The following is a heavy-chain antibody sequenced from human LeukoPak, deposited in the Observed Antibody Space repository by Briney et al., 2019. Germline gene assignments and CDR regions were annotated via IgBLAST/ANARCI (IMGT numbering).Heavy chain of an antibody. D-gene: IGHD2-21*01. CDR1: GFTFSSYW. Sequence: GGSLRLSCAASGFTFSSYWMHWVRQAPGKGLVWVSRINSDGSSTSYADPVKGRFTISRDNAKNTLYLQMNSLRAEDTAVYYCARAVVVVAGRGAFDIWGQGTMVTVSS. CDR3: ARAVVVVAGRGAFDI. J-gene: IGHJ3*02. V-gene: IGHV3-74*01. CDR2: INSDGSST.